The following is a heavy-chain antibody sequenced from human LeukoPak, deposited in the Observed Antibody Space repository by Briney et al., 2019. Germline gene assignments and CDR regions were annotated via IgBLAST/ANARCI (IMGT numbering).Heavy chain of an antibody. CDR1: AGSFSGSY. J-gene: IGHJ2*01. V-gene: IGHV4-34*01. CDR2: IDNSGAT. Sequence: SQSLSLTRGVYAGSFSGSYWSWIRQPPGNGLEWVGVIDNSGATNYNPSLKSRVTTSMDKANNQFSLNLTSVTAADTAVFCCVRGPFGWYFDLWGRGNLVTVSS. CDR3: VRGPFGWYFDL. D-gene: IGHD3-16*01.